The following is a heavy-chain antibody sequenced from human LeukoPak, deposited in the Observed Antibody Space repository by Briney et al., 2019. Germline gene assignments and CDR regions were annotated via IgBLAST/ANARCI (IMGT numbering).Heavy chain of an antibody. Sequence: SETLSLTCTVSGHSVSSGTYYWNWIPQPPGKGLEWNEYIHHSGSTNYNPSVKSRATISVETSKNQFSLKLNYVTAADTAVYYWARDEDNSGRYYYYMDVWGKGTTVTVSS. D-gene: IGHD3-22*01. V-gene: IGHV4-61*01. CDR3: ARDEDNSGRYYYYMDV. J-gene: IGHJ6*03. CDR2: IHHSGST. CDR1: GHSVSSGTYY.